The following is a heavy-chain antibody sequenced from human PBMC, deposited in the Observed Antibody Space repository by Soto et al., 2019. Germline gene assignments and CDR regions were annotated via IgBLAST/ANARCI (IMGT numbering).Heavy chain of an antibody. J-gene: IGHJ4*02. Sequence: QVQLVESGGGVVQPGRSLRLSCAVSGFTLSSHAMHWVRQAPGKGLEWVALILSDGSNKYYADSVKGRFTTSRDNSENPMYLQMNSLSVEDTAVSYCARDDEGGSDCDLGYWGQGALVTVSS. CDR2: ILSDGSNK. D-gene: IGHD1-26*01. V-gene: IGHV3-30-3*01. CDR3: ARDDEGGSDCDLGY. CDR1: GFTLSSHA.